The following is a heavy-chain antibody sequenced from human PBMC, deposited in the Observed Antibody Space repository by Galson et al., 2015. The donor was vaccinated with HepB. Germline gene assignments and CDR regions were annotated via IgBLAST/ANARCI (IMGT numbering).Heavy chain of an antibody. V-gene: IGHV7-4-1*02. CDR1: GYTFTSYA. J-gene: IGHJ4*02. Sequence: SVKVSCKASGYTFTSYAMNWVRQAPGQGLEWMGWINTNTGNPTYAQGFTGRFVFSLDTSVSTAYLQISSLKAEDTAVYYCARPSIAVGWDYFDYWGQGTLVTVSS. CDR3: ARPSIAVGWDYFDY. CDR2: INTNTGNP. D-gene: IGHD6-19*01.